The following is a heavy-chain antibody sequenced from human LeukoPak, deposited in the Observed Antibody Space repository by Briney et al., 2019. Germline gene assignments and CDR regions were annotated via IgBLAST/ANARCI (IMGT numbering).Heavy chain of an antibody. D-gene: IGHD2-2*01. CDR3: ARSAATSSRSAFDC. CDR2: SHYSGTT. Sequence: SETLSLTCTISGGSISSYYWSWIRQPPGKGLEWLAYSHYSGTTNYNPSLKSRVTISVDTSKNQFSLTLSSVTAADTAVYYCARSAATSSRSAFDCWGQGTVVTVSS. V-gene: IGHV4-59*01. CDR1: GGSISSYY. J-gene: IGHJ3*01.